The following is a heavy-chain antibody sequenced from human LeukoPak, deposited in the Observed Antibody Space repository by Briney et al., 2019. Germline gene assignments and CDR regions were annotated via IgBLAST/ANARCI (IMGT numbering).Heavy chain of an antibody. CDR2: IIPIFGTA. CDR1: GYTFTSYA. CDR3: ARPQRSIAARLPGGYYYYGMDV. V-gene: IGHV1-69*13. D-gene: IGHD6-6*01. Sequence: SVKVSCKASGYTFTSYAMNWVRQAPGQGLEWMGGIIPIFGTANYAQKFQGRVTITADESTSTAYMELSSLRSEDTAVYYCARPQRSIAARLPGGYYYYGMDVWGQGTTVTVSS. J-gene: IGHJ6*02.